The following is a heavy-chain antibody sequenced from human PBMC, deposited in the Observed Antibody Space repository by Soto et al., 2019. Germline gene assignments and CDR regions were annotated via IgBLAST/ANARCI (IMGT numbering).Heavy chain of an antibody. D-gene: IGHD6-19*01. J-gene: IGHJ5*02. Sequence: GGSLRLSCAASGFTFSSYSMNWVRQAPGKGLEWVSSISSTGSYKYYADSVKGRFSISRDNAKNSLYLQMNSLRAEDTAVYYCAREPVAASFDPWGQGTLVTVSS. CDR2: ISSTGSYK. V-gene: IGHV3-21*01. CDR3: AREPVAASFDP. CDR1: GFTFSSYS.